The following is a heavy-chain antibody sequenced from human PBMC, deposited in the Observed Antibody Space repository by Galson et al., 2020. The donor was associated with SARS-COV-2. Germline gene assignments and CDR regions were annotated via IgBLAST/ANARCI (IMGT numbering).Heavy chain of an antibody. D-gene: IGHD6-19*01. V-gene: IGHV3-30*04. CDR1: GFTFSSHA. CDR2: ISYDGSNK. CDR3: ARDSSGWYLGY. Sequence: GESLKISCAASGFTFSSHAMHWVRQAPGKGLEWVAVISYDGSNKYYADSVKGRFTISRDNSKNTLYLQMNSLRAEDTAVYYCARDSSGWYLGYWGQGTLVTVSS. J-gene: IGHJ4*02.